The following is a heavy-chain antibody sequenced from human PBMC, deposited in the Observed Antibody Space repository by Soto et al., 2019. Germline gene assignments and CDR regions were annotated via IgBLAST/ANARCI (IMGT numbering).Heavy chain of an antibody. J-gene: IGHJ4*02. CDR3: AKGLRPDGVWDFDY. CDR2: IFQDGRT. V-gene: IGHV3-23*01. Sequence: EVQLLESGGGLVQPGGSLRLSCAASGFTFSTYSMAWVRQAPGRGPEWVSGIFQDGRTHYADSVKGRFTISRDNSRSSVYLQMITLRGEDTAIYYCAKGLRPDGVWDFDYWGQGTLVTVSS. CDR1: GFTFSTYS. D-gene: IGHD4-17*01.